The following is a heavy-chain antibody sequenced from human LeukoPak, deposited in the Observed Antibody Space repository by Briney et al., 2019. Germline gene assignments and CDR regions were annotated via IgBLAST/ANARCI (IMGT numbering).Heavy chain of an antibody. CDR2: IYYSGST. CDR3: ARRDYHDSSGYYGN. V-gene: IGHV4-59*12. J-gene: IGHJ4*02. Sequence: PSETLSLTCTVSGGSISSYYWSWIRQPPGKGLEWIGYIYYSGSTNYNPSLKSRVTISVDTSKNQFSLKLSSVTAADTAVYYCARRDYHDSSGYYGNWGQGTLVTVSS. D-gene: IGHD3-22*01. CDR1: GGSISSYY.